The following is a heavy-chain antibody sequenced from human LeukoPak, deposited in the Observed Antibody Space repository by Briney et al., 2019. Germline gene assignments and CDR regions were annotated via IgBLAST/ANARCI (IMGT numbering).Heavy chain of an antibody. V-gene: IGHV3-21*01. Sequence: GGSRRLSCPASGFTFTSYSMNWVRQAPGKGLEWVSSISSSSRYIYYADSVKGRFTISRDNAKNSLYLQMNSLRAEDTAVYYCARDRLVVKGPPRDAFDIWGQGTMVTVSS. CDR2: ISSSSRYI. CDR3: ARDRLVVKGPPRDAFDI. CDR1: GFTFTSYS. D-gene: IGHD2-15*01. J-gene: IGHJ3*02.